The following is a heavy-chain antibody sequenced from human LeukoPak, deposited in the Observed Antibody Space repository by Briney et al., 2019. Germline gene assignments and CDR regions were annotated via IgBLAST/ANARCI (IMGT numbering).Heavy chain of an antibody. CDR1: GGSFSGYY. CDR2: IKHSGST. D-gene: IGHD2-2*01. V-gene: IGHV4-34*01. J-gene: IGHJ4*02. Sequence: SETLSLTCAVYGGSFSGYYWSWIRQPPGKGLEWIGEIKHSGSTNYNPSLKSRVTISVDTSKNQFSLKLSSVTAADTAVYYCARSQLDCSSTSCYPHYFDYWGQGTLVTVSS. CDR3: ARSQLDCSSTSCYPHYFDY.